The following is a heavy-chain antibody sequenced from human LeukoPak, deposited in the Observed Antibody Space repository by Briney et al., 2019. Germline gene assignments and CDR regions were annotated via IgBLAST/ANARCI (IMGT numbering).Heavy chain of an antibody. Sequence: SETLSLTCTVSGGSISSTNYYWACIRQPPGKGLEWIGGIYYSGSTYYNPSLKSRVTISVDTSKNQFSLKLSSVTAADTAVYYCATDSCSSTSCRKKFDYRGQGTLVTVSS. J-gene: IGHJ4*02. D-gene: IGHD2-2*01. CDR2: IYYSGST. CDR3: ATDSCSSTSCRKKFDY. CDR1: GGSISSTNYY. V-gene: IGHV4-39*07.